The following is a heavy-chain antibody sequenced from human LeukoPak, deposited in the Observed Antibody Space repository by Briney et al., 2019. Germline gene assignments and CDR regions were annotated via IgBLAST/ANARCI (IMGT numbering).Heavy chain of an antibody. CDR2: INPSGGST. V-gene: IGHV1-46*01. Sequence: GASVKVSCKASGYTFISYYIHWVRQATGQGLEWMGMINPSGGSTSYAQKFQGRDTMTRDTSTSTVYMELSSLRSEDTAVYYCARVPGTGYYDYWGQGTLVTVSS. D-gene: IGHD3/OR15-3a*01. J-gene: IGHJ4*02. CDR3: ARVPGTGYYDY. CDR1: GYTFISYY.